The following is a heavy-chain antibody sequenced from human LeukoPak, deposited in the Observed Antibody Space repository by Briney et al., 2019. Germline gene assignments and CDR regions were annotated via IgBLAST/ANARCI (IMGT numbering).Heavy chain of an antibody. CDR2: TRNKARGYTT. CDR1: GVTLSDHH. CDR3: ARDGGEGDNSAFDI. J-gene: IGHJ3*02. D-gene: IGHD3-16*01. Sequence: PGGSLRLSSAASGVTLSDHHMDWVRQAPGKGLEWVGRTRNKARGYTTEYAASVKGRFTISRDDSKSSVYLQMKSLKTEDTAVYFCARDGGEGDNSAFDIWGQGTAVTVSS. V-gene: IGHV3-72*01.